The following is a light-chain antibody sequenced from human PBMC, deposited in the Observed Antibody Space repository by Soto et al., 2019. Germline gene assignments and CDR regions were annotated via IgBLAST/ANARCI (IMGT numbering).Light chain of an antibody. CDR3: QQYDSYLRT. V-gene: IGKV1-5*01. Sequence: DIQMTQSPSTLSASVGDRVTITCRASQTISAWLAWYQQKPGKAPKLLIYDASILETGVPSRFSGSGSGTEFTLTISSLQPDDFATYYCQQYDSYLRTFGQGTEVEFK. CDR1: QTISAW. J-gene: IGKJ1*01. CDR2: DAS.